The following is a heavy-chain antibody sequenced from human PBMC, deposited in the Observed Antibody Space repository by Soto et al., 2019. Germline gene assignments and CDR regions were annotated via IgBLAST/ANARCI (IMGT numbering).Heavy chain of an antibody. J-gene: IGHJ5*02. V-gene: IGHV4-59*01. D-gene: IGHD5-18*01. CDR2: IYYSGST. CDR1: GGSISSYY. Sequence: PSETLSLTCTVSGGSISSYYWSWIRQPPGKGLEWIGYIYYSGSTNYNPSLKSRVTISVDTSKNQFSLKLSSVIAADTAVYYCARDLEDSYGSNWFDPWGQGTLVTVSS. CDR3: ARDLEDSYGSNWFDP.